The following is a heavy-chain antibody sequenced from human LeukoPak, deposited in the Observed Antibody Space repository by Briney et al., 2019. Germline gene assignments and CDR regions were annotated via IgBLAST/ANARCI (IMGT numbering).Heavy chain of an antibody. Sequence: ASVXXXXXXSXXTFTGYXXXWVRQAPGQGVXGXGWINPDSGGTNYAQKFQGRVTITTDESTSAAYMELSSLRSEDTAVYYCARDYYDSSGYLDYWGQGTLVTVSS. D-gene: IGHD3-22*01. CDR1: XXTFTGYX. CDR3: ARDYYDSSGYLDY. CDR2: INPDSGGT. J-gene: IGHJ4*02. V-gene: IGHV1-2*02.